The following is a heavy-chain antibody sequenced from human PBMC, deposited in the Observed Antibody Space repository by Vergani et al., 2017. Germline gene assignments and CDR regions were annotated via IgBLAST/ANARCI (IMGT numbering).Heavy chain of an antibody. J-gene: IGHJ4*02. D-gene: IGHD2-15*01. CDR1: GFTSSYYG. V-gene: IGHV3-30*03. Sequence: QVHLVESGGGVVQPGRSLRLSCVVSGFTSSYYGMHWVRQAPGKGLEWVAVISYDGTQKYYADSVKGRFTISRDNSKSTLYLQMNSLRGEDTAVYYCARVPKQSRSLYAYYFDYWGQGTLVTVSS. CDR3: ARVPKQSRSLYAYYFDY. CDR2: ISYDGTQK.